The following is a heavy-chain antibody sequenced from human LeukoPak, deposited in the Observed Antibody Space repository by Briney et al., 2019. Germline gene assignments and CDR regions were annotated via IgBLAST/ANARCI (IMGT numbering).Heavy chain of an antibody. Sequence: SQTLSLTCTVSGGSISTYYWSWIRQPPGKGLEWIGYIYYSGSTNYNPSLKSRVTTSVDTSKNQFSLKLSSVTAADTAVYYCARDTGTVVDYWGQGTLVTVSS. CDR1: GGSISTYY. V-gene: IGHV4-59*01. CDR3: ARDTGTVVDY. J-gene: IGHJ4*02. D-gene: IGHD4-23*01. CDR2: IYYSGST.